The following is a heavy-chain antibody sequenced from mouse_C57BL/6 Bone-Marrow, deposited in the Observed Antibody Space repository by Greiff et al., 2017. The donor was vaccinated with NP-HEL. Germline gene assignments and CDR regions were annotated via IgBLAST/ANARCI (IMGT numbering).Heavy chain of an antibody. CDR2: IDPSDSYT. Sequence: QVQLQQPGAELVKPGASVKLSCKASGYTFTSYWMQWVKQRPGQGLEWIGEIDPSDSYTNYNQKFKGKATLTVDTSSSTAYMQLSSLTSEDSAVYYCARSTAQGFYWGRGTTLTVSS. J-gene: IGHJ2*01. D-gene: IGHD3-2*02. CDR1: GYTFTSYW. V-gene: IGHV1-50*01. CDR3: ARSTAQGFY.